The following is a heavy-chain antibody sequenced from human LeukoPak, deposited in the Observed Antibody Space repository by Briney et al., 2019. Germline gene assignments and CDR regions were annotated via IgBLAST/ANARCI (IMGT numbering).Heavy chain of an antibody. CDR2: ISYDGSNK. Sequence: AGSLRLSCTASGFTFRSYAMSWARQAPGKGLEWVAVISYDGSNKYYADSVKGRFTISRDNSKNTLYLQMNSLRAEDTAVYYCARDRDRRNLGSLDYWGQGTLVTVSS. J-gene: IGHJ4*02. CDR1: GFTFRSYA. CDR3: ARDRDRRNLGSLDY. V-gene: IGHV3-30-3*01. D-gene: IGHD1-14*01.